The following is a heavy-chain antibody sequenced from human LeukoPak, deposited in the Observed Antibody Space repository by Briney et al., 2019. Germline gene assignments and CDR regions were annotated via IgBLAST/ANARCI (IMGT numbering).Heavy chain of an antibody. D-gene: IGHD3-3*01. J-gene: IGHJ5*02. CDR2: ISGSGGST. CDR3: AYLITIFGVVPWFGP. Sequence: GGSLRLSCAASGFTFSSYAMSWVRQAPGKGLEWVSAISGSGGSTYYADSVKGRFTISRDNSKNTLYLQMNSLRAEDTAVYYCAYLITIFGVVPWFGPWGQGTLVTVSS. CDR1: GFTFSSYA. V-gene: IGHV3-23*01.